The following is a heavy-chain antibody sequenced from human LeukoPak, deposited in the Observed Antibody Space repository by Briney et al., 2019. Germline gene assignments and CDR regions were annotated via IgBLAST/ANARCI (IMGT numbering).Heavy chain of an antibody. V-gene: IGHV3-43*01. J-gene: IGHJ4*02. CDR2: ISWDGGST. D-gene: IGHD1-7*01. CDR1: GFTFHHYS. Sequence: GGSLRLSCAASGFTFHHYSMHWVRQPPGKGLEWVSLISWDGGSTYYAGSVKGRFTISRDNSKNSLYLQMNSLRTEDTALYYCAKDIRNWNSGMDYWGQGTLVTVSS. CDR3: AKDIRNWNSGMDY.